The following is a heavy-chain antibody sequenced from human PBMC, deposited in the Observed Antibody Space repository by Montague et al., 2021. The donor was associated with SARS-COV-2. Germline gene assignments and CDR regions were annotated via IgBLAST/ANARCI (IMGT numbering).Heavy chain of an antibody. Sequence: SETLSFTCTVSGYSISTGYYWGWIRQPPGKGLEWIGTIYHSGSTYFNPSLKSRVTISVDTSKNQFSLNLSSVTAADTAVYYCAKVAGSHDTFDIWGRGTMVTVSS. V-gene: IGHV4-38-2*02. J-gene: IGHJ3*02. CDR1: GYSISTGYY. CDR2: IYHSGST. CDR3: AKVAGSHDTFDI. D-gene: IGHD6-19*01.